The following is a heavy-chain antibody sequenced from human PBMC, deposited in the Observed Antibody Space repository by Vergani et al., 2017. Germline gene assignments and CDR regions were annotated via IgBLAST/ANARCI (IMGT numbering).Heavy chain of an antibody. V-gene: IGHV1-69-2*01. J-gene: IGHJ5*02. Sequence: EVQLVQSGAEVKKPGATVKISCKVSGYTFTDYYMHWVRQAPGKGLEWMGGFDPEDGETIYAQKFQGRVTMTEDTSTDTAYMELSSLRSEDTAVYYCATAYSVFGVVIGYNWFDPWGQGTLVTVSS. CDR3: ATAYSVFGVVIGYNWFDP. CDR1: GYTFTDYY. CDR2: FDPEDGET. D-gene: IGHD3-3*01.